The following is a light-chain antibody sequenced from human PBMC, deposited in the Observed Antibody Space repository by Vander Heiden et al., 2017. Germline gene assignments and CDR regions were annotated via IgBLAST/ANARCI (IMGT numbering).Light chain of an antibody. J-gene: IGKJ2*01. CDR2: DDA. CDR1: QSVSSY. Sequence: IVLTQSPATLSLSPGERATLSCRASQSVSSYLSWYQQQPGQAPRLLIFDDATRATGSPARLSGSGSGTDLALTISSRGPEDFAFANCQWRRKERPPYTFGQGTKVEIK. CDR3: QWRRKERPPYT. V-gene: IGKV3-11*01.